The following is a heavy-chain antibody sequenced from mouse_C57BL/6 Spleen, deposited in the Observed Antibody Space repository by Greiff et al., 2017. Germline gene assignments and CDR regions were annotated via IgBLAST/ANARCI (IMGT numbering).Heavy chain of an antibody. CDR1: GYSFTGYY. V-gene: IGHV1-42*01. CDR2: INPSTGGT. CDR3: ASYDYPYAMDY. Sequence: EVQLQQSGPELVKPGASVKISCKASGYSFTGYYMNWVKQSPEKSLEWIGEINPSTGGTTYNQKFKAKATLTVDKSSSTAYMQLKSLTSEDSAVYYCASYDYPYAMDYWGQGTSVTVSS. D-gene: IGHD2-4*01. J-gene: IGHJ4*01.